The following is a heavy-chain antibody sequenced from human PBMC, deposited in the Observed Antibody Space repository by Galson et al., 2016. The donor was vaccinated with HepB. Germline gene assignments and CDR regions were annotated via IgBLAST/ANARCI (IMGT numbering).Heavy chain of an antibody. CDR2: ITPIYGTA. J-gene: IGHJ5*02. V-gene: IGHV1-69*13. CDR3: ARERRDVVVEGARLGNPGCFDP. Sequence: SVKVSCKASGGTFSNLTISWLRQAPGQGLEWMGGITPIYGTANYAQRFHVRVTISADESTNTAYMELSGLTSEDAAVYYCARERRDVVVEGARLGNPGCFDPWGQGTRVSVSS. D-gene: IGHD2-21*01. CDR1: GGTFSNLT.